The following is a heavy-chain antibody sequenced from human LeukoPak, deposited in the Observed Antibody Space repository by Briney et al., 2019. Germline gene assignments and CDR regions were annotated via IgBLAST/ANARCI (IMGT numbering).Heavy chain of an antibody. CDR3: ARHYPFCGGSCGWFDP. CDR2: IKQDGSEK. Sequence: TGGSLRLSCEASGFTFSLYWMSWVRQAPGKGLEWVANIKQDGSEKYYVDSVKGRFTISRDNAKNSLYLQMNSLRADDTAVYYCARHYPFCGGSCGWFDPWGQGTLVTVSS. J-gene: IGHJ5*02. CDR1: GFTFSLYW. V-gene: IGHV3-7*01. D-gene: IGHD2-15*01.